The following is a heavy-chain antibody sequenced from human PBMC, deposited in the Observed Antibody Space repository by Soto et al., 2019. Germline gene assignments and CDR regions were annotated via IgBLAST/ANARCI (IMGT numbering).Heavy chain of an antibody. CDR2: IIPIFGTA. CDR1: GGTFSSYA. V-gene: IGHV1-69*12. J-gene: IGHJ4*02. D-gene: IGHD3-22*01. Sequence: QVQLVQSGAEVKKPGSSVKVSCKASGGTFSSYAISWVRQAPGQGLEWMGGIIPIFGTANYAQKFQGRVTITADESTSTAYMELSSLRSEDAAVYYCARDVEGYYDSSGYFDYWGQGTLVTVSS. CDR3: ARDVEGYYDSSGYFDY.